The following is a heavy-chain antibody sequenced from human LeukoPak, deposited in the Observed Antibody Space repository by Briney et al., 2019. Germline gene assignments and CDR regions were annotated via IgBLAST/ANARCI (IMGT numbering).Heavy chain of an antibody. D-gene: IGHD1-7*01. CDR1: GFTFSSYA. J-gene: IGHJ4*02. Sequence: GGSLRLSCAASGFTFSSYAMTWVRQAPGKGLEWVSSIRGSGDSTYYADSVKGRFTLSRENSKNTLYLQMNSLRAEDTAVYYCAKGAGTSKIGSFGYWGQGTLVTVSS. CDR2: IRGSGDST. V-gene: IGHV3-23*01. CDR3: AKGAGTSKIGSFGY.